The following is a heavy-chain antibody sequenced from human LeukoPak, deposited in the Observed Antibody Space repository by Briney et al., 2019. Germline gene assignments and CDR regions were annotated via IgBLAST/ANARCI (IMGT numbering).Heavy chain of an antibody. CDR3: ARGSGNYGSGDPFDY. J-gene: IGHJ4*02. CDR1: GGSISSYY. V-gene: IGHV4-59*08. D-gene: IGHD3-10*01. Sequence: SETLSLTCTVSGGSISSYYWSWIRQPPGKGLEWIGYIYYSGSTNYNPSLKSRVTISVDTSKNQFSLKLSSVTAADTAVYYCARGSGNYGSGDPFDYWGQGTLVTVSS. CDR2: IYYSGST.